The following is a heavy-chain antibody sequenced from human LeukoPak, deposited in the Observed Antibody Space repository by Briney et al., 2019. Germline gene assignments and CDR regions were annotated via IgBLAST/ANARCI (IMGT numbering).Heavy chain of an antibody. CDR1: GYSFTSYW. V-gene: IGHV5-51*01. CDR3: ATFWSWGKDF. D-gene: IGHD3-3*01. CDR2: IHPSDSDT. Sequence: PGESLKISCKDSGYSFTSYWIGWVRQVSGKGLEWMGVIHPSDSDTRYSPSFQGQVTISADKSISTAYLQWSSLKASDTALYYCATFWSWGKDFWGQGTLITVSS. J-gene: IGHJ4*02.